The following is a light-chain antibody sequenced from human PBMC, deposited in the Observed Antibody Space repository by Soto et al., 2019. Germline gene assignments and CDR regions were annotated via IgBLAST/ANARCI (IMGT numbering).Light chain of an antibody. CDR1: QGISYH. Sequence: DLQMTQSPSSLSASVGDRVTITCRASQGISYHVAWYQQKPGKVPKLLIYGASTLQSGVPSRFSGSGSGTDFTLTISSLQPEDFATYYCQQYDNLLYTFGQGTKLEIK. J-gene: IGKJ2*01. CDR2: GAS. V-gene: IGKV1-27*01. CDR3: QQYDNLLYT.